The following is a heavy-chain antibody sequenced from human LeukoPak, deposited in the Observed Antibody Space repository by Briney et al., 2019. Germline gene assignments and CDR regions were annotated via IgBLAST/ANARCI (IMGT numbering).Heavy chain of an antibody. V-gene: IGHV3-23*01. CDR2: ISGSGGST. J-gene: IGHJ1*01. Sequence: PGGSLRLSCVASGFIFNDYYMSWIRQAPGKGLEWVSAISGSGGSTYYADSVKGRFTISRDNSKNTLYLQMNSLRAEDTAMYYCAKDDDWGRFNHWGQGTLVTVSS. CDR1: GFIFNDYY. CDR3: AKDDDWGRFNH. D-gene: IGHD3-16*01.